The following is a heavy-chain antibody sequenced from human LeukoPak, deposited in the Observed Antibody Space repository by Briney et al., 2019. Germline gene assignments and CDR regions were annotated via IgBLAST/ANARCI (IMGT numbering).Heavy chain of an antibody. CDR1: GYTLTGYY. CDR2: INPNSGGT. CDR3: ARDPITMVRGVIFRWFDP. Sequence: ASVKVSCKASGYTLTGYYMHWVRQAPGQGLEWMGWINPNSGGTNYAQKFQGRVTMTRDTSISTAYMELSRLRSDDTAVYYCARDPITMVRGVIFRWFDPWGQGTLVTVSS. D-gene: IGHD3-10*01. V-gene: IGHV1-2*02. J-gene: IGHJ5*02.